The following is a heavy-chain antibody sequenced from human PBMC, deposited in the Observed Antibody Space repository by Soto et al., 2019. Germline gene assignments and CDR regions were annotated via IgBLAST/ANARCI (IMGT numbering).Heavy chain of an antibody. J-gene: IGHJ4*02. CDR3: ARSYDYIWGSYRDDWHFDY. Sequence: QVQLVQSGAEVKKPGASVKVSCKASGYTFTSYGISWVRQAPGQGLEWMGWISAYNGNTNYAQKLQGRVTMTTDTSTSTADMELRSLRSDDTAVYYCARSYDYIWGSYRDDWHFDYWGQGTLVTVSS. D-gene: IGHD3-16*02. CDR2: ISAYNGNT. V-gene: IGHV1-18*01. CDR1: GYTFTSYG.